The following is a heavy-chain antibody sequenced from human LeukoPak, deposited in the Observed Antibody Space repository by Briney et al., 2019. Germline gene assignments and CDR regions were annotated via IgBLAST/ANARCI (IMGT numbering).Heavy chain of an antibody. D-gene: IGHD6-19*01. CDR2: INPSSGGT. Sequence: GASVKVSCKASGYTFTGYYMHWVRQAPGQGLEWMGWINPSSGGTNYAQKFQGRVTMTRDTSISTAYMELSRLRSDDTAVYYCARERTGAEPGWDYWGQGTLVTVSS. CDR3: ARERTGAEPGWDY. V-gene: IGHV1-2*02. J-gene: IGHJ4*02. CDR1: GYTFTGYY.